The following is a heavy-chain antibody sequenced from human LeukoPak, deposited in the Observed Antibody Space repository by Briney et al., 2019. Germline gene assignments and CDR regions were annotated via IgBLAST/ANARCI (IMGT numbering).Heavy chain of an antibody. J-gene: IGHJ6*03. CDR3: ARSRYFDWGYYYYMDV. D-gene: IGHD3-9*01. Sequence: SETLSLTCTVSGGSISSSSYYWGWIRQPPGKGLEWIGSIYYSGSTYYNPSLKSRVTISVDTSKNQFSLKLSSVTAADTAVYYCARSRYFDWGYYYYMDVWGKGTTVTVSS. CDR2: IYYSGST. V-gene: IGHV4-39*07. CDR1: GGSISSSSYY.